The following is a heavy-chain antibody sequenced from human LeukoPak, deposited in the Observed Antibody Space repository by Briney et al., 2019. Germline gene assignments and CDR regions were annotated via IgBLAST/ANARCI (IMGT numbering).Heavy chain of an antibody. CDR3: ARVQYSSSWRYYFDY. CDR1: GGTFSSYA. J-gene: IGHJ4*02. CDR2: IIPIFGTA. Sequence: ASVKVSCKASGGTFSSYAISWVRQGPGQGLEWMGGIIPIFGTANYAQKFQGRVTITADESTSTAYMELSSLRSEDTAVYYCARVQYSSSWRYYFDYWGQGTLVTVSS. V-gene: IGHV1-69*01. D-gene: IGHD6-13*01.